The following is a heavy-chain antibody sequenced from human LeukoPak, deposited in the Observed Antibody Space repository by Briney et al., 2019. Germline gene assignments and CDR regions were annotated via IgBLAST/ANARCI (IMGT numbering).Heavy chain of an antibody. V-gene: IGHV4-39*07. J-gene: IGHJ4*02. Sequence: SETLSLTCTVSGGSISSSSYYWGWIRQPPGKGLEWIGSIYYSGSTYYNPSLKSRVTISVDTFKNQFSLKLSSVTAADTAVYYCARVRYYDILTGYTIWAYYFDYWGQGTLVTVSS. CDR2: IYYSGST. D-gene: IGHD3-9*01. CDR3: ARVRYYDILTGYTIWAYYFDY. CDR1: GGSISSSSYY.